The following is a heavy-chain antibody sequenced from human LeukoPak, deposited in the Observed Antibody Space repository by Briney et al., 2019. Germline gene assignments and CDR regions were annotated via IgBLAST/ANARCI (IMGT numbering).Heavy chain of an antibody. J-gene: IGHJ4*02. CDR3: TRADDSWSGYYNPYYFDY. V-gene: IGHV3-73*01. CDR1: GFTFSGSA. Sequence: PGGSLRLSRAASGFTFSGSAMHWVRQASGKGLEWVGRIRSKANSYATAYAASVKGRFTISRDDSKNTAYLQMNSRKTKDTAVYYCTRADDSWSGYYNPYYFDYWGQGTLVTVSS. CDR2: IRSKANSYAT. D-gene: IGHD3-3*01.